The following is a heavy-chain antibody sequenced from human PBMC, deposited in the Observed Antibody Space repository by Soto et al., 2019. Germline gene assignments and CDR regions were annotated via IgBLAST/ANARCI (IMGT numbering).Heavy chain of an antibody. CDR1: GYTFTGYY. V-gene: IGHV1-2*02. CDR2: INPNSGGT. Sequence: ASVKVSCKASGYTFTGYYMHWVRQAPGQGLEWMGWINPNSGGTNYAQKFQGRVTMTRDTSISAAYMELSRLRSDDTAVYYCARDGAEKLLWFGELLPGYYYYGMDVWGQGTTVTVSS. D-gene: IGHD3-10*01. J-gene: IGHJ6*02. CDR3: ARDGAEKLLWFGELLPGYYYYGMDV.